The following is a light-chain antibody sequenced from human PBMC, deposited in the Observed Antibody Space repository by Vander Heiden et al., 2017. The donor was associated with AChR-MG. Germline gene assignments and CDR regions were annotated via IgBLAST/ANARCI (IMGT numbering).Light chain of an antibody. CDR1: QSVSSSY. CDR2: AAS. J-gene: IGKJ1*01. CDR3: QQEDNSPWT. Sequence: EIVLTQSPGTLSLSPGERATLSCRASQSVSSSYLGWYQQKPGQAPRVLIYAASSRATGIPDRFSGSGSGTDFTLTISRLEPEDFAVYYCQQEDNSPWTFGQGTKVEIK. V-gene: IGKV3-20*01.